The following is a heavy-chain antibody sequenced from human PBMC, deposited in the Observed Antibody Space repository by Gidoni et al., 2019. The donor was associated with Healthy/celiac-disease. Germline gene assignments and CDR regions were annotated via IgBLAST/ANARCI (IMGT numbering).Heavy chain of an antibody. CDR3: AGGLGSGYYYFDY. CDR1: GFTFSSYS. Sequence: EVQLVESGGGLVKPGGSLRLSCAASGFTFSSYSMNWVRQAPGKGLEWVSSISSSSSYIYYADSVKGRFTISRDNAKNSLYLQMNSLRAEDTAVYYCAGGLGSGYYYFDYWGQGTLVTVSS. V-gene: IGHV3-21*01. D-gene: IGHD3-3*01. CDR2: ISSSSSYI. J-gene: IGHJ4*02.